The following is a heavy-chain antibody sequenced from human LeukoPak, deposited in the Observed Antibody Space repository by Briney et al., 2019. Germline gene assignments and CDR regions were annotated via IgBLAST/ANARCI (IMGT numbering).Heavy chain of an antibody. V-gene: IGHV3-23*01. CDR3: AKTSTDCSSTSCYEDY. Sequence: GGSLRLSCVASGFTFTSDAMNWVRQAPGKGLEWVSSTVSRGTTQYADSVKGRFTVSRDTSKNTLYLQMNSLRADDTAVYYCAKTSTDCSSTSCYEDYWGQGTLVTVSS. CDR2: TVSRGTT. D-gene: IGHD2-2*01. J-gene: IGHJ4*02. CDR1: GFTFTSDA.